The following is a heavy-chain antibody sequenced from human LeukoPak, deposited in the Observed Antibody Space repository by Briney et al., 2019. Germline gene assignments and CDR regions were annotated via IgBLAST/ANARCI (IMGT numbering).Heavy chain of an antibody. CDR3: ARGGVYSSGSYYLYYFDY. CDR1: GFTFSSYA. Sequence: GGSLRLSCVASGFTFSSYAMHWVRQAPGKALEWVALISYDGSNKYYADSVKGRFTISRDNSKNTLYLQMNSLRAEDTAVYYCARGGVYSSGSYYLYYFDYWGQGTLVTVSS. V-gene: IGHV3-30-3*01. CDR2: ISYDGSNK. J-gene: IGHJ4*02. D-gene: IGHD6-19*01.